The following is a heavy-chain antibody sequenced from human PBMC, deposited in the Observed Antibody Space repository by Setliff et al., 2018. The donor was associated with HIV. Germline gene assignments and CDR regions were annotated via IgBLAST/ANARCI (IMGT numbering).Heavy chain of an antibody. V-gene: IGHV4-59*11. D-gene: IGHD2-21*02. CDR2: FYYSGST. Sequence: KSSETLSLTCTVSGGSFSSHYWSWIRQPPGKGLEWIGSFYYSGSTNNNPSRNSLVTISVDTPKNQFPLTLSSVTAADTAVYSCAKEGRGDWSYYFDYWGQGTLVTVSS. CDR1: GGSFSSHY. J-gene: IGHJ4*02. CDR3: AKEGRGDWSYYFDY.